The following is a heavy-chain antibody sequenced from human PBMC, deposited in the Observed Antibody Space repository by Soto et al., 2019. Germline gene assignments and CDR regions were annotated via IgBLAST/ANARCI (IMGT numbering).Heavy chain of an antibody. V-gene: IGHV1-8*01. CDR2: MNPDSEYT. D-gene: IGHD3-10*01. CDR1: GYTFTNYD. J-gene: IGHJ6*02. Sequence: QVHLVQSGAEVKQPGASVRVSCKASGYTFTNYDMTWVRQATGQALEWMGWMNPDSEYTGSPQKFQAKVTMPVITYINTAYVKLTTLRSEGTAGYYCTRAQFEFGSYFGLDVWGQGTTVTVSS. CDR3: TRAQFEFGSYFGLDV.